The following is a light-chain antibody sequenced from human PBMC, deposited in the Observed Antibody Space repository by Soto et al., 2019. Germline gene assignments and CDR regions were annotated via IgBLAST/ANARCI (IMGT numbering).Light chain of an antibody. CDR2: DVS. V-gene: IGKV1-5*01. J-gene: IGKJ1*01. Sequence: DIQMTQSPSTLSGSVGDRVTITCRASQTIGTSLAWYQQKPGRAPKVLIYDVSTLERGVPSRFSGSQFGSEFTLTISGLQPDDFATYYCQQYSNFATSGQGTKVDTK. CDR1: QTIGTS. CDR3: QQYSNFAT.